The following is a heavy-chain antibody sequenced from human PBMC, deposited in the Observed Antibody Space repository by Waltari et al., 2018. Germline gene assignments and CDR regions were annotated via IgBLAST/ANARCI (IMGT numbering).Heavy chain of an antibody. J-gene: IGHJ3*02. CDR1: GGTFSSSA. CDR2: IIPIFGTG. V-gene: IGHV1-69*01. CDR3: TMAPGAFDI. D-gene: IGHD3-10*01. Sequence: QVQLVQSGAEVKKPGSSVKVSCKASGGTFSSSALRWVRQGPGQGLGWMGGIIPIFGTGNYGKKFQGRGKITADESTSKGYMGVGSLRSEDTAVYYCTMAPGAFDIWGQGTMVTVSS.